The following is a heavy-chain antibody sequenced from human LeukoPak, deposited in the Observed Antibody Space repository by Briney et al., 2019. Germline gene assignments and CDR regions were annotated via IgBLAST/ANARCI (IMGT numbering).Heavy chain of an antibody. D-gene: IGHD2-2*02. CDR2: IYHSGST. Sequence: PSETLSLTCTVSGYSISSDYYWGWIRPPPGEGLEWIGNIYHSGSTYYNPSLKSRVTISVDTSKNQFSLKLSSVTAADTAVYYCARLSAQYQLLYLREETSFDYWGQGTLVTVSS. J-gene: IGHJ4*02. CDR3: ARLSAQYQLLYLREETSFDY. CDR1: GYSISSDYY. V-gene: IGHV4-38-2*02.